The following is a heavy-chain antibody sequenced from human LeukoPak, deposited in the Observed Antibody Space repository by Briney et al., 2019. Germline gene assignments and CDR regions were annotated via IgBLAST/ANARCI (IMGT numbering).Heavy chain of an antibody. J-gene: IGHJ4*02. Sequence: SETLSLTCTVSGGSISSYYWSWIRQPPGRGLEWIGYTYYSGSTNYNPSLKSRVTISVDTSKNQFSLKLSSVTAADTAVYYCARAHYSDSSGYYPTPYDYWGQGTLVTVSS. V-gene: IGHV4-59*01. D-gene: IGHD3-22*01. CDR2: TYYSGST. CDR3: ARAHYSDSSGYYPTPYDY. CDR1: GGSISSYY.